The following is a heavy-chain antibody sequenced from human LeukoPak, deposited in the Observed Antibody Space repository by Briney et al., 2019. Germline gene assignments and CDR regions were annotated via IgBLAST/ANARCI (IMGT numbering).Heavy chain of an antibody. Sequence: ASVRVSCKASGYTFTGYYMHWVRQAPGQGLEWMGWINPNSGGTNYAQKFQGRVTMTRDTSISTAYMELSRLRSDDTAVYYCARDYDFWSGYRRWTTMDVWGKGTTVTVSS. J-gene: IGHJ6*03. V-gene: IGHV1-2*02. D-gene: IGHD3-3*01. CDR1: GYTFTGYY. CDR3: ARDYDFWSGYRRWTTMDV. CDR2: INPNSGGT.